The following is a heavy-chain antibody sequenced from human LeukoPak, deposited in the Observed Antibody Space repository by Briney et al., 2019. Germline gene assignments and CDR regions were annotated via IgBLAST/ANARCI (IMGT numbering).Heavy chain of an antibody. J-gene: IGHJ6*03. CDR3: ARVQLVVPAAMEYYYYYYMDV. D-gene: IGHD2-2*01. CDR2: IYYSGST. Sequence: AETLSLTCTVSGGSISSSSYYWGWIRQPPGKGLEWIGSIYYSGSTYYNPSLKSRVTISVDTSKNQFSLKLSSVTAADTAVYYCARVQLVVPAAMEYYYYYYMDVWGKGTTVTVSS. V-gene: IGHV4-39*07. CDR1: GGSISSSSYY.